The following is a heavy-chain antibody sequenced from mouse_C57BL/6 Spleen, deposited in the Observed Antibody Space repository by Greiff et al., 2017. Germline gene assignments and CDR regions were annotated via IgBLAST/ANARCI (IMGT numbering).Heavy chain of an antibody. J-gene: IGHJ2*01. CDR3: ARGDGYDGNYFDY. V-gene: IGHV1-52*01. CDR1: GYTFTSYW. CDR2: IDPSDSET. Sequence: QVQLKQPGAELVRPGSSVKLSCKASGYTFTSYWMHWVKQRPIQGLEWIGNIDPSDSETHYNQKFKDKATLTVDKSSSTAYMQLSSLTSEDSAVYYCARGDGYDGNYFDYWGQGTTLTVSS. D-gene: IGHD2-2*01.